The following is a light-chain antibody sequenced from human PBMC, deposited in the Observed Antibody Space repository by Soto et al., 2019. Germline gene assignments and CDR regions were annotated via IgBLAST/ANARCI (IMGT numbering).Light chain of an antibody. CDR1: QSINSN. CDR2: GAS. V-gene: IGKV3-15*01. Sequence: EIVMTQSPATLSVSPGERATLSCRASQSINSNLAWFQQKPGQAARLLIYGASTRATDIPARFSGSGSGTEFTLTNSSLQSEDFALYYCQQYNTWPPYPFGQGTKREIQ. CDR3: QQYNTWPPYP. J-gene: IGKJ2*01.